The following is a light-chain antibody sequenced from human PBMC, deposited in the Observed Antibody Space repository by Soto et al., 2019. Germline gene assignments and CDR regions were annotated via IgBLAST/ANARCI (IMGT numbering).Light chain of an antibody. CDR1: SSDVGGSNY. V-gene: IGLV2-14*01. Sequence: QSALIQPASVSESPGQSITISCTGTSSDVGGSNYVSWYQHHPHRTPKLLIYEVSYRPSGVSNRFSGSKSGNMASLTISGLQAEDEADYYCSSYTSSNTLEVFGSGTKLTVL. CDR2: EVS. CDR3: SSYTSSNTLEV. J-gene: IGLJ1*01.